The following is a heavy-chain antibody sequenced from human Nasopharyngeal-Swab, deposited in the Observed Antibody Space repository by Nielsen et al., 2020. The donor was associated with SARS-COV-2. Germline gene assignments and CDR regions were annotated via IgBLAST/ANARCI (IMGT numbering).Heavy chain of an antibody. J-gene: IGHJ6*02. CDR2: ISGSGGST. V-gene: IGHV3-23*01. Sequence: GESLKISCAASGFTFSSYAMSWVRQAPGKGLEWVSAISGSGGSTYYADSVKGRFTISRDNSKNTLYLQMNSLRAEDTAVYYCAKGGCGGDCYYYYYGMDVWGQGTTVAVSS. CDR1: GFTFSSYA. D-gene: IGHD2-21*02. CDR3: AKGGCGGDCYYYYYGMDV.